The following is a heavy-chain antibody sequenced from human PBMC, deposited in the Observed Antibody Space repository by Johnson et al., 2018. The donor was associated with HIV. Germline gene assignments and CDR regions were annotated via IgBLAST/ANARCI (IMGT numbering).Heavy chain of an antibody. CDR1: GFTFDDYA. D-gene: IGHD2-2*01. J-gene: IGHJ3*02. CDR3: ARRNAGGAFDI. V-gene: IGHV3-9*01. CDR2: IGWNSDDI. Sequence: LVESGGGLVQPGRSLRLSCAASGFTFDDYAMHWVRQTPGKGLEWVSGIGWNSDDIDYADSVKGRFTISRDNAKNSLYLQMNTLRPEDTALYYCARRNAGGAFDIWGQGTMVTVSS.